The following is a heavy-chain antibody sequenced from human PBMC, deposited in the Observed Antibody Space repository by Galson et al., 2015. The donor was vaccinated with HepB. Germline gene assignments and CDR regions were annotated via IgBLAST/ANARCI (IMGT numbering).Heavy chain of an antibody. CDR2: IGTYDGNT. J-gene: IGHJ4*02. Sequence: SVKVSCKASGYTFTSYGISWVRQAPGQGLEWMGWIGTYDGNTNYAQKLQGRVTMTTDTSTRTAYMELRSLRSDDTAVYYCARVWATMIVVSSQYFDYWGQGTLVTVSS. V-gene: IGHV1-18*04. D-gene: IGHD3-22*01. CDR3: ARVWATMIVVSSQYFDY. CDR1: GYTFTSYG.